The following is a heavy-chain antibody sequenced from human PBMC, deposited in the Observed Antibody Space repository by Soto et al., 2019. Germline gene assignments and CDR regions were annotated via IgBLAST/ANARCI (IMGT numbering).Heavy chain of an antibody. CDR2: LYYTGST. Sequence: SETLSLTCNVSGGSISDFYWSWICQSPGKRLEWIGYLYYTGSTNYNPALKSRVTISLDTSKNQFSLKVRSVTAADTAVYYCARGGGYDFRSSQAPPIDVWGQGTTVTVPS. D-gene: IGHD3-3*01. CDR3: ARGGGYDFRSSQAPPIDV. V-gene: IGHV4-59*01. CDR1: GGSISDFY. J-gene: IGHJ6*02.